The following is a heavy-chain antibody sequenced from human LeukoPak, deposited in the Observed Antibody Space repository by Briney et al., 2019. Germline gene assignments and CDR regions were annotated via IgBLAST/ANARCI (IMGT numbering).Heavy chain of an antibody. CDR3: ARGWSSWYYFDY. D-gene: IGHD6-13*01. Sequence: GGSLRLSCVASGFSFSGCRMSWVRQAPGKGLEWVANIKQDGSEQFYVDSVKGRFTISRDNAKNSLYLQMNSLRAEDTAVYYCARGWSSWYYFDYWGQGTLVTVSS. V-gene: IGHV3-7*02. CDR2: IKQDGSEQ. CDR1: GFSFSGCR. J-gene: IGHJ4*02.